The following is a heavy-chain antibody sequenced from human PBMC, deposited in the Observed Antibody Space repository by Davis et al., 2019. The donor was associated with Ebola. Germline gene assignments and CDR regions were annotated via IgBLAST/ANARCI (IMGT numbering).Heavy chain of an antibody. D-gene: IGHD4-17*01. V-gene: IGHV4-31*03. CDR3: ARELRPDDYGVRDNYYYGMDV. J-gene: IGHJ6*04. Sequence: SETLSLTCTVSGGSISNGYYYWSWIRQHPGKGLEWVGYIYYSGTTYYNPSLKSRVSISIDTSKNQFSLQLNSVTAADTAVYYCARELRPDDYGVRDNYYYGMDVWGKGTTVIVSS. CDR2: IYYSGTT. CDR1: GGSISNGYYY.